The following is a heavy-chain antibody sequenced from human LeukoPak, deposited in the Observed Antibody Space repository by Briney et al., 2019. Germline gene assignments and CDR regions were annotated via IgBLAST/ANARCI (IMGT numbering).Heavy chain of an antibody. CDR1: GLTVSRNY. D-gene: IGHD5-12*01. V-gene: IGHV3-53*05. CDR2: IYSGGST. Sequence: GGSLRLSCAASGLTVSRNYMSWVRQAPGKGLESVSVIYSGGSTYYADSVKGRFTISRDNSKNTLYLQMNSLRAEDTAVYYCAKDRSVDSGYGDWGQGTLVTVSS. J-gene: IGHJ4*02. CDR3: AKDRSVDSGYGD.